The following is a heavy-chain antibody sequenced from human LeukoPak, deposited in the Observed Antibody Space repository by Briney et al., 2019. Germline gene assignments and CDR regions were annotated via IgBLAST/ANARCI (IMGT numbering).Heavy chain of an antibody. CDR1: GYTFTSYD. CDR3: AIDMVATRANWFDP. J-gene: IGHJ5*02. Sequence: VASVKVSCKASGYTFTSYDINWVRQATGQGLEWMGWMNPNSGNTGYAQKFQGRVTMTRNTSISTAYMELSSLRSEDTAVYYCAIDMVATRANWFDPWGQGTLVTVSS. CDR2: MNPNSGNT. D-gene: IGHD5-12*01. V-gene: IGHV1-8*01.